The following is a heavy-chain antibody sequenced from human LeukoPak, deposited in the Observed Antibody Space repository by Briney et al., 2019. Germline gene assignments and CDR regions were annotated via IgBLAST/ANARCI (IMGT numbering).Heavy chain of an antibody. CDR3: ARGNRGSGCSSTSRSPDFDY. V-gene: IGHV4-34*01. Sequence: TSETLSLTCAVYGGSFSGYYWSWIRQPPGKGLEWIGEINHSGSTNYNPSLKSRVTISVDTSKNQFSLKLSSVTAADTAVYYCARGNRGSGCSSTSRSPDFDYWGQGTLVTVSS. J-gene: IGHJ4*02. D-gene: IGHD2-2*01. CDR1: GGSFSGYY. CDR2: INHSGST.